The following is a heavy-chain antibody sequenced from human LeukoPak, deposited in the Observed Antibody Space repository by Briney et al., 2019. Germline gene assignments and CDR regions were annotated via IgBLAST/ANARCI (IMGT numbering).Heavy chain of an antibody. Sequence: GGSLRLSCAASGFTFSSYAMSWVRQAPGKGLEWVSVIYSGGSTYYADSVKGRFTISRHNSKNTLYLQMNSLRAEDTAVYYCASGDVVSPYYWGQGALVTVSS. CDR1: GFTFSSYA. CDR2: IYSGGST. V-gene: IGHV3-53*04. D-gene: IGHD3-22*01. CDR3: ASGDVVSPYY. J-gene: IGHJ4*02.